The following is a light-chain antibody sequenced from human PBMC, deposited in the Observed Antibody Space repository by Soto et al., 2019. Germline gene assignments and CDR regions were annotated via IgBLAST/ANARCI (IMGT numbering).Light chain of an antibody. CDR2: GNS. J-gene: IGLJ3*02. CDR3: ASWDDSLNGGV. CDR1: NSNIGAGYD. V-gene: IGLV1-40*01. Sequence: QSVLTQPPSVSGAPGQRVTISCTGSNSNIGAGYDVHWYQQLPGTAPKLLIYGNSNRPSGVPDRFSGSKSVTSASLAITGLRAEDEADYYCASWDDSLNGGVFGGGTQLTVL.